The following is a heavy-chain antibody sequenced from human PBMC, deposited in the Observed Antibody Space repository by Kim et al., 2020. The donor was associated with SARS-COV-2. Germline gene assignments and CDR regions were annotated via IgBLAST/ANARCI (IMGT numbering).Heavy chain of an antibody. D-gene: IGHD3-16*01. CDR3: ARSSITGLYGTGPFDY. J-gene: IGHJ4*02. Sequence: KFQGRVTITADKSTSTAYMELSSLRSEDTAVYYCARSSITGLYGTGPFDYWGQGTLVTVSS. V-gene: IGHV1-69*02.